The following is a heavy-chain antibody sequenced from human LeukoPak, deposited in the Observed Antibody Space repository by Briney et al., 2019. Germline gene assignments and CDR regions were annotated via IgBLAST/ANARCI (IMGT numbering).Heavy chain of an antibody. J-gene: IGHJ4*02. CDR2: ISSSSSYI. CDR3: ARDPKLGYCSGGSCYSVDFSYYFDY. D-gene: IGHD2-15*01. Sequence: GGSLRLSCAASGFTFSSYSMNWVRQAPGKGLEWVSSISSSSSYIYYADSVKGRFTISRDNAKNSLYLQMNSLRAEDTAVYYCARDPKLGYCSGGSCYSVDFSYYFDYWGQGTLVTVSS. CDR1: GFTFSSYS. V-gene: IGHV3-21*01.